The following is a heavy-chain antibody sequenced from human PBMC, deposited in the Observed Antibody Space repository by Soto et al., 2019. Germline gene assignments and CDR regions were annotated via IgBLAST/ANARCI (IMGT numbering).Heavy chain of an antibody. Sequence: SETLSLTCTVSGGSLSSSSYYWGWIRQPPGKGLEWIGSIFYNGNTYYSPSLESRLTISFDTSNNQFSLKLRSLTAADTAVYYCARHTYGIGLAYWGKGTLVTVSS. V-gene: IGHV4-39*01. CDR2: IFYNGNT. D-gene: IGHD4-17*01. CDR3: ARHTYGIGLAY. CDR1: GGSLSSSSYY. J-gene: IGHJ4*02.